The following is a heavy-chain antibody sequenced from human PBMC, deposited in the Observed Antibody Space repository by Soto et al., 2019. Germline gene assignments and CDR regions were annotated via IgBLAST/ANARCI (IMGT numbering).Heavy chain of an antibody. CDR3: ARESYGWGLGMDV. J-gene: IGHJ6*02. V-gene: IGHV6-1*01. CDR2: TYFRSRWYN. D-gene: IGHD6-19*01. Sequence: PSQTLSLTCAISGDSVPSISAAWNWVRQSPSRGLEWLGRTYFRSRWYNDYAPSVRSRITINPDTSKNELSLQLNSATPEDTAVYYCARESYGWGLGMDVWGQGTTVTVSS. CDR1: GDSVPSISAA.